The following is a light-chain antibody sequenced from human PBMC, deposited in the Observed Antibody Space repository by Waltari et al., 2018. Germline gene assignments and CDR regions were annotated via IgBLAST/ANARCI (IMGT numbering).Light chain of an antibody. Sequence: EIVMTQSPATLSVSPGERATLSCRASQSVSSSLALYQQKPGQAPRLLFYGASIRATGIPVRFSGSGSGTDFTLTIDSVQSEDFAVYYCQQYDNWPLLFGQGTKVEIK. CDR2: GAS. J-gene: IGKJ1*01. CDR3: QQYDNWPLL. CDR1: QSVSSS. V-gene: IGKV3-15*01.